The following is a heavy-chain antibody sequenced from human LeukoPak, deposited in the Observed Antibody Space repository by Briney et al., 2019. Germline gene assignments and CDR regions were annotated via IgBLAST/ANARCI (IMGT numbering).Heavy chain of an antibody. Sequence: GASAKVSCEASGCTSISYTINWVPQAPGQGLEWMGWISAYNGNTNYAQNLRGRVTMTTDTSTSTAYMELRSLRSDDTAVYYCARAQFMVATPYYFDYWGQGTMVTVSS. CDR3: ARAQFMVATPYYFDY. D-gene: IGHD5-12*01. CDR1: GCTSISYT. J-gene: IGHJ4*02. CDR2: ISAYNGNT. V-gene: IGHV1-18*01.